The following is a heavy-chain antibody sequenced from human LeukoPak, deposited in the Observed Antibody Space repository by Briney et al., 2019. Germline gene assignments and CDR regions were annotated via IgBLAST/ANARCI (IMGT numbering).Heavy chain of an antibody. CDR2: INHSGST. D-gene: IGHD3-22*01. J-gene: IGHJ6*02. Sequence: PSETLSLTCAVYGGSFSGYYWSWIRQPPGKGLEWIGEINHSGSTNYNPSLKSRVTISVDTSKNRFSLKLSSVTAADTAVYYCARGYYDSSGYTTMDVWGQGTTVTVSS. CDR3: ARGYYDSSGYTTMDV. V-gene: IGHV4-34*01. CDR1: GGSFSGYY.